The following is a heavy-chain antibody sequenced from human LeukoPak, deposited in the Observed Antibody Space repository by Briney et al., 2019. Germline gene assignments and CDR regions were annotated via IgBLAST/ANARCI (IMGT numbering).Heavy chain of an antibody. J-gene: IGHJ4*02. D-gene: IGHD3-22*01. Sequence: GASVKVSCKASGYTFINNWMHWVRQAPGQGLEWIGLINPTGTGTLYAQKFQGRVTMTRDMSTSTDYMELSSLRSEDTAVYYCARANYDSSGYRVDYWGQGTLVTVSS. V-gene: IGHV1-46*01. CDR2: INPTGTGT. CDR1: GYTFINNW. CDR3: ARANYDSSGYRVDY.